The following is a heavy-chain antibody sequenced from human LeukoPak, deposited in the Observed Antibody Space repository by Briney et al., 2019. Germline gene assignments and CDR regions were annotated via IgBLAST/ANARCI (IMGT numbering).Heavy chain of an antibody. CDR3: VNYFYSSSVHH. J-gene: IGHJ1*01. Sequence: PGGSLRFSCAASGFTFSRYWMHWVRQAPGKGLMWVSRISPDGSTTLYADSVKGRFTISRDNAKNTLYLQMNSLGAEDTAVYYCVNYFYSSSVHHWGQGTLVTVSS. D-gene: IGHD6-19*01. CDR1: GFTFSRYW. CDR2: ISPDGSTT. V-gene: IGHV3-74*03.